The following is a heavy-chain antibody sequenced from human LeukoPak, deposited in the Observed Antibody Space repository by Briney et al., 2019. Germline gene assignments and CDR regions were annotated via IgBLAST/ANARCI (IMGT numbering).Heavy chain of an antibody. D-gene: IGHD3-10*01. V-gene: IGHV3-23*01. Sequence: GGSLRLSCAASGFTFSSSAMSWVRQAPGRGLEWVSAISGSGASTYYADSVKGRFTISRDNPKNTLYLQMNSLRADDTAVYYCAKADYDSGSPSEYWGQGTLVTVSS. J-gene: IGHJ4*02. CDR3: AKADYDSGSPSEY. CDR2: ISGSGAST. CDR1: GFTFSSSA.